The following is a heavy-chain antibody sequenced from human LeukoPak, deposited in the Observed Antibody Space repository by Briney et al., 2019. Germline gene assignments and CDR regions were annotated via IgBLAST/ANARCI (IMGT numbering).Heavy chain of an antibody. Sequence: GGSLTLSCAASGFTFSGYWMHWVRQAPGKWLVLVSRINSDGSTTSYADSVICRFTISRDNAKNSLYLQMNSLRAEDTALYSCARDRGSYFSYGMDVWGQGTTVTVSS. D-gene: IGHD1-26*01. V-gene: IGHV3-74*01. J-gene: IGHJ6*02. CDR1: GFTFSGYW. CDR3: ARDRGSYFSYGMDV. CDR2: INSDGSTT.